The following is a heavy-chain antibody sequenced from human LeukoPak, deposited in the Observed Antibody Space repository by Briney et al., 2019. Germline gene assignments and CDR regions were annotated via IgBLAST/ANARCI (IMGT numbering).Heavy chain of an antibody. CDR2: INHSGST. D-gene: IGHD6-19*01. V-gene: IGHV4-34*01. J-gene: IGHJ6*02. Sequence: SETLPLTCAVYGGSFSGYYWSWIRQPPGKGLEWIGEINHSGSTNYNPSLKSRVTISVDTSKNQFSLKLSSVTAADTAVYYCARGPDSSGWYVWGQGTTVTVSS. CDR1: GGSFSGYY. CDR3: ARGPDSSGWYV.